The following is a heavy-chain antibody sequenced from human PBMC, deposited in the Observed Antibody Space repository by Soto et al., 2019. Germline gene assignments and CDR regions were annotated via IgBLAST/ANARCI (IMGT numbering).Heavy chain of an antibody. D-gene: IGHD6-19*01. V-gene: IGHV3-53*01. CDR1: GFTVSGDY. J-gene: IGHJ4*02. CDR2: IHFGGNT. CDR3: TKVSPQLLVHDY. Sequence: PGGSLRLSCAASGFTVSGDYVSWVRQAPGKGLECVSVIHFGGNTYYADSVKGRFTVSRDNSKNTLYLQMNSLRVEDTAIYFCTKVSPQLLVHDYWGQGTLVTVSS.